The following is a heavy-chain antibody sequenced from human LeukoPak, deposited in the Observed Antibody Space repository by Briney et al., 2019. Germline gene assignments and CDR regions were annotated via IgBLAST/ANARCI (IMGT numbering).Heavy chain of an antibody. J-gene: IGHJ4*02. D-gene: IGHD3-9*01. V-gene: IGHV1-58*02. CDR3: AAGGDYDILTGYYNRFDY. CDR2: IVVGSGNT. CDR1: GFTFTSSA. Sequence: SVKVSCKASGFTFTSSAMQWVRQARGQRLEWIGWIVVGSGNTNYAKKFQERVTITRDMSTSTAYMELSSLRSEDTAVYYCAAGGDYDILTGYYNRFDYWGQGTLVTVSS.